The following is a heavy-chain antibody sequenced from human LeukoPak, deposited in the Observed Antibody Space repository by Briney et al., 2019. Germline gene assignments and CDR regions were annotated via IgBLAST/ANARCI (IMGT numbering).Heavy chain of an antibody. D-gene: IGHD1-26*01. CDR3: SRESGPFCPFGY. V-gene: IGHV4/OR15-8*02. Sequence: SETLSLTCIVSGGSISGTNWWSWVRQPPGQGLEWIGEISLAGQTNYNPSLNGRVTMSLDKSSNQLSLHLTSATAADTATYFCSRESGPFCPFGYWGQGTLVIVSS. CDR2: ISLAGQT. CDR1: GGSISGTNW. J-gene: IGHJ4*02.